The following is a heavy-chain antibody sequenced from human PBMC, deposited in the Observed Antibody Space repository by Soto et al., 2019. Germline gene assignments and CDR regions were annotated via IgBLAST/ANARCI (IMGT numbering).Heavy chain of an antibody. V-gene: IGHV3-74*01. CDR2: INSDGSST. CDR3: VKGAWLDY. Sequence: PGGSLRISCAASGFTFSSYWMHWVRQAPGKGLVWVSRINSDGSSTSYADSVKGRFTISKDISKNTLYLQMNSLRAEDTALYFCVKGAWLDYWGQGNMVTVSS. CDR1: GFTFSSYW. J-gene: IGHJ4*02.